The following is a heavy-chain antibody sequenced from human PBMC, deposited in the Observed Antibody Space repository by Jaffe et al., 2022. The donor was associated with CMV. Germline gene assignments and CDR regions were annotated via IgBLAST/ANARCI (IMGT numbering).Heavy chain of an antibody. Sequence: QVQLVESGGGVVQPGRSLRLSCAASGFTFSSYGMHWVRQAPGKGLEWVAVISYDGSNKYYADSVKGRFTISRDNSKNTLYLQMNSLRAEDTAVYYCAKGGRRVGATRSDFDYWGQGTLVTVSS. CDR3: AKGGRRVGATRSDFDY. CDR1: GFTFSSYG. J-gene: IGHJ4*02. V-gene: IGHV3-30*18. D-gene: IGHD1-26*01. CDR2: ISYDGSNK.